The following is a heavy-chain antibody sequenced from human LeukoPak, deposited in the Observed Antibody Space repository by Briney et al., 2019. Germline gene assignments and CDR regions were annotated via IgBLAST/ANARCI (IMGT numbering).Heavy chain of an antibody. D-gene: IGHD2-2*01. V-gene: IGHV3-30*03. CDR3: ARDSLYCSSTSCSVGEVDY. CDR1: GFTFSSYG. CDR2: ISYDGSNK. Sequence: GGSLRLSCAASGFTFSSYGMHWVRQAPGKGLEWVAVISYDGSNKYYADSVKGRFTISRDNSKNTLYLQMNSLRAEDTAVYYCARDSLYCSSTSCSVGEVDYWGQGTLVTVSS. J-gene: IGHJ4*02.